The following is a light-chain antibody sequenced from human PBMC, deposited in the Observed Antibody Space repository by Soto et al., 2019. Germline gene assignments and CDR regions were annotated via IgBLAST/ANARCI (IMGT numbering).Light chain of an antibody. CDR1: QTISSW. J-gene: IGKJ1*01. V-gene: IGKV1-5*01. CDR3: QQYNTYSRT. Sequence: DIQMTQSPSTLSGSVGDRVTITCRASQTISSWLAWYQQKPGKAPKLLIYDASSLESGVPSRFSGSGSGTEFTLTISSLQPDDFATYSCQQYNTYSRTFGQGTKVGIK. CDR2: DAS.